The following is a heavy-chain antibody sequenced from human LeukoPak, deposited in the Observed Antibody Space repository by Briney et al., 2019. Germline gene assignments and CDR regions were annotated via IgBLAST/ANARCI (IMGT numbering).Heavy chain of an antibody. CDR1: GFILNKNA. V-gene: IGHV3-23*01. CDR2: VIGSSGAQ. J-gene: IGHJ4*02. D-gene: IGHD3-3*01. Sequence: GGSLRLSCAASGFILNKNAMNWVRQAPGKGLGWVAVVIGSSGAQDYADSVKGRFTISRDNSKNTLFLQMNSLRAEDTAIYYCAKGAYDFLEIAYFDYWGQGALVTVSS. CDR3: AKGAYDFLEIAYFDY.